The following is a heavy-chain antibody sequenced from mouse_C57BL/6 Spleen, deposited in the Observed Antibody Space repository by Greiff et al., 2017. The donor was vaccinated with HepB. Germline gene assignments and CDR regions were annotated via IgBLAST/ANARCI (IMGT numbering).Heavy chain of an antibody. D-gene: IGHD3-3*01. CDR2: ISDGGSYT. V-gene: IGHV5-4*01. CDR1: GFTFSSYA. CDR3: ARVGDAYYFDY. J-gene: IGHJ2*01. Sequence: EVQRVESGGGLVKPGGSLKLSCAASGFTFSSYAMSWVRQTPEKRLEWVATISDGGSYTYYPDNVKGRFTISRDNAKNNLYLQMSHLTSEDTAMYYCARVGDAYYFDYWGQGTTLTVSS.